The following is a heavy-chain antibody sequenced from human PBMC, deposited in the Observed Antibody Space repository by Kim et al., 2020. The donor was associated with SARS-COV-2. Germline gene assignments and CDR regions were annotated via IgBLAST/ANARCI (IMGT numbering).Heavy chain of an antibody. CDR2: MNPNSGNT. J-gene: IGHJ6*02. Sequence: ASVKVSCKASGYTFTSYDINWVRQATGQGLEWMGWMNPNSGNTGYAQKFQGRVTMTRNTSISTAYMELSSLRSEDTAVYYCARGATTVTFHYYYYGMDVWGQGTTVTVSS. D-gene: IGHD4-4*01. CDR3: ARGATTVTFHYYYYGMDV. V-gene: IGHV1-8*01. CDR1: GYTFTSYD.